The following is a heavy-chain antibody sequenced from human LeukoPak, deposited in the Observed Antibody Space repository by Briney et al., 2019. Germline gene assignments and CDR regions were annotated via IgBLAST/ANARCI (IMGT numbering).Heavy chain of an antibody. CDR2: IYTSGST. CDR3: ARGYNYYDSSGYLKRYYYYYMDV. J-gene: IGHJ6*03. D-gene: IGHD3-22*01. CDR1: GGSISSYY. Sequence: SETLSLTCTFSGGSISSYYWSWIRQPAGKGLEWIGRIYTSGSTNYNASLKSRVTMSADTSKNQLSLKLSSVTAADTAVYYCARGYNYYDSSGYLKRYYYYYMDVWGKGTTVTVSS. V-gene: IGHV4-4*07.